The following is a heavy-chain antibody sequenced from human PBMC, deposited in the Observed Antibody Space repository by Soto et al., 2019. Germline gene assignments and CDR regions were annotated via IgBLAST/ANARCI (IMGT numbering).Heavy chain of an antibody. V-gene: IGHV3-23*01. CDR2: ISPNGQGI. D-gene: IGHD4-4*01. J-gene: IGHJ4*02. Sequence: LRLSCGVSGFTVTSNGVILVRRAPGKGLEWVAAISPNGQGIWYADSVKGRFTISRDISRNTVFLQMDSLRAEDTAVYYCAKDRQYPRDYFHYWGQGTLVTVSS. CDR3: AKDRQYPRDYFHY. CDR1: GFTVTSNG.